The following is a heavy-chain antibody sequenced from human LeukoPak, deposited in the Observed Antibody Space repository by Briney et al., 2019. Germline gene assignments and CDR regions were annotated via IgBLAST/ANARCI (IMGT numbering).Heavy chain of an antibody. D-gene: IGHD3-10*01. V-gene: IGHV1-2*02. J-gene: IGHJ5*02. Sequence: ASVKVSCKASGYTFTGYYMHWVGQAPGQGLEWMGWINPNSGGTNYAQKFQGRVTMTRDTSISTAYMELTRLRSDDTAVYYCARVPGMVRGVMDFVFDWFDPWGQGTLVTVSS. CDR1: GYTFTGYY. CDR2: INPNSGGT. CDR3: ARVPGMVRGVMDFVFDWFDP.